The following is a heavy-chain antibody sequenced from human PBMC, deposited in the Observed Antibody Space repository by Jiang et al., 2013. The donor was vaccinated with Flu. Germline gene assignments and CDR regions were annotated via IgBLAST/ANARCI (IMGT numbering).Heavy chain of an antibody. CDR1: GISVNTATMR. CDR3: ARLTDDNFFDP. Sequence: KPTQTLTLTCTLSGISVNTATMRVTWIRQPPGKALEWLARLDWGGYTVYSPSLKTRLTISKDTPKNQVVLSMTNVDPVDTGTYYCARLTDDNFFDPWGQGILVTVSS. V-gene: IGHV2-70*04. J-gene: IGHJ5*02. CDR2: LDWGGYT. D-gene: IGHD1-20*01.